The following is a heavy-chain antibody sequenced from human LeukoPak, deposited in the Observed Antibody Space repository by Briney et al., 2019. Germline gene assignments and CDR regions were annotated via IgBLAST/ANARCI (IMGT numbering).Heavy chain of an antibody. J-gene: IGHJ6*03. Sequence: PGGSLRLSCAASGFTFSDYYMSWIRQAPGKGLEWISYIHSRGSTTYYADSVKGRFTISRDNSKNTLYLQMNSLSAEDTAVYYCAKNGDRGAYCSGGSCYPYYYYYMDVWGKGTTVTISS. CDR1: GFTFSDYY. CDR3: AKNGDRGAYCSGGSCYPYYYYYMDV. CDR2: IHSRGSTT. V-gene: IGHV3-11*01. D-gene: IGHD2-15*01.